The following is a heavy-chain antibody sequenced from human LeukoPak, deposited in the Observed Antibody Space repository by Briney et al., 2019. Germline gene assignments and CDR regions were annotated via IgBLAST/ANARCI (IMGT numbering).Heavy chain of an antibody. J-gene: IGHJ5*02. Sequence: SETLSLTCTVSGGSISSGGYYWSWIRQPPGKGLEWIGYIYHSGSTYYNPSLKSRVTISVDRSKNQFSLKLSSVTAADTAVYYCARQESLYDSSVPDWFDPWGQGTLVTVSS. D-gene: IGHD3-22*01. CDR1: GGSISSGGYY. V-gene: IGHV4-30-2*01. CDR3: ARQESLYDSSVPDWFDP. CDR2: IYHSGST.